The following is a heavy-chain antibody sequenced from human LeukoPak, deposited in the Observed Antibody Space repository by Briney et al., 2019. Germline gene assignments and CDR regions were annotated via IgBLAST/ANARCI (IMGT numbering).Heavy chain of an antibody. V-gene: IGHV1-18*01. Sequence: ASVKVSCKASGYTFITYDINWVRQATGQGLEWMGWINPNSGGTNYAQKFQGRVTMTTDTSTSTAYMELRSLRSDDTAVYYCARVGSSSWYDDYWGQGTLVTVSS. CDR3: ARVGSSSWYDDY. J-gene: IGHJ4*02. CDR1: GYTFITYD. D-gene: IGHD6-13*01. CDR2: INPNSGGT.